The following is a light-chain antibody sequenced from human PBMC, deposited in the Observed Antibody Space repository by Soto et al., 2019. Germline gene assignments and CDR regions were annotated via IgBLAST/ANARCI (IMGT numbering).Light chain of an antibody. CDR2: DVS. J-gene: IGLJ1*01. Sequence: HSVLTQPASVSGSPGQSITISCTGTSSDVGGYNFVSWYQQHPGKAPKVIIYDVSSRPSGVSYRFSGSKSGNTASLTISGLQPEDEADYYCCSHTISRILRYVFGTGTKVTVL. CDR3: CSHTISRILRYV. V-gene: IGLV2-14*03. CDR1: SSDVGGYNF.